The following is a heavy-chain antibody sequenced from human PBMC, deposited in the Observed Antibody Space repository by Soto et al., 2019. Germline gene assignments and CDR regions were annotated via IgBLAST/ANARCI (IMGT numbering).Heavy chain of an antibody. V-gene: IGHV3-23*01. D-gene: IGHD1-26*01. J-gene: IGHJ3*02. Sequence: EVQLLESGGGLVQPGGSLRLSCAASGFTFSTYAMNWVRQAPGKGLEWVSGINTSGGNTYYADSVNGRFTISRDNSKNTLFLQMNSLRAEDTALYYCAKEKWDQRAFDIWGQGTMVTVSS. CDR1: GFTFSTYA. CDR3: AKEKWDQRAFDI. CDR2: INTSGGNT.